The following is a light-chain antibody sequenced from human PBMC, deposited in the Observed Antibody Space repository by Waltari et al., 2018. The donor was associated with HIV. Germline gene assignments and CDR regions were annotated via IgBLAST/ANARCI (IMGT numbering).Light chain of an antibody. Sequence: DLPMTQSPSSLSASVGDRVTITCRASRNSNNYLNWYQQKPGTAPKLLIYVTSRLQSGVPSRFSGSGSGTDFTLTISGLQPEDFATYYCQQTYSTPSHTFGGGTRVE. CDR3: QQTYSTPSHT. J-gene: IGKJ4*01. CDR2: VTS. V-gene: IGKV1-39*01. CDR1: RNSNNY.